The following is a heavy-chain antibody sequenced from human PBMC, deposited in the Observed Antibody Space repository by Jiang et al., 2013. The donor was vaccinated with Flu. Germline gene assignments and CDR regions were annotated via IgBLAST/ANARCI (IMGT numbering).Heavy chain of an antibody. V-gene: IGHV3-15*01. Sequence: VQLVESGGGLVEPGGSLRLACAASGFTFNNAWMNWVRQAPGKGLEWVGRIKSKTDGGTTDYVAPVKGRFTISRDDLKNTLYLQMNSLKTEDTAIYYCATGITSIPVTGTVARDSWGQGTLVTVSS. D-gene: IGHD6-19*01. CDR3: ATGITSIPVTGTVARDS. J-gene: IGHJ4*02. CDR2: IKSKTDGGTT. CDR1: GFTFNNAW.